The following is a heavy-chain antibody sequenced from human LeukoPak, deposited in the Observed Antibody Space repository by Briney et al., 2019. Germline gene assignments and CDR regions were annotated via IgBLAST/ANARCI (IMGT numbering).Heavy chain of an antibody. V-gene: IGHV4-31*03. Sequence: SQTLSLTCTVSGGSINSGGSYWSWIRQHPGKGLEWIGCIYYSWISYYNPSLKSRVTLSLDTSKNQFSLKLSSVTAADTAVYYCARDNGEYRSIYYYMDVWGKGTTVTVSS. CDR1: GGSINSGGSY. CDR3: ARDNGEYRSIYYYMDV. D-gene: IGHD2-8*01. CDR2: IYYSWIS. J-gene: IGHJ6*03.